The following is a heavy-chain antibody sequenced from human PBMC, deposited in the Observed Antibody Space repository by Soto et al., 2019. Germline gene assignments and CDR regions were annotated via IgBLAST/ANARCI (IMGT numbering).Heavy chain of an antibody. CDR2: IHHSGST. D-gene: IGHD6-13*01. CDR3: ARDQGSHPGD. CDR1: GLSLSSVNW. J-gene: IGHJ4*02. V-gene: IGHV4-4*02. Sequence: QVQLQESGPGLVRPSGPVSPTCAVSGLSLSSVNWWRWVRQPPGKGLEWIGEIHHSGSTNYNPSLKSRVTLSVVPSKDLFSLTLNSVTAADTAFYYCARDQGSHPGDWGQGTLVSVSS.